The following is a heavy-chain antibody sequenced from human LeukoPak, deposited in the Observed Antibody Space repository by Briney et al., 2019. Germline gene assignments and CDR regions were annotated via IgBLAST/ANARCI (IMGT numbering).Heavy chain of an antibody. V-gene: IGHV3-21*01. CDR2: ISSSSSYI. CDR3: AREKRGYYSGYDLINWFDP. J-gene: IGHJ5*02. Sequence: KPGGSLRLSCAASGFTFSSYSMNWVRQAPGKGLEWVSSISSSSSYIYYADSVKGRFTISRDNAKNSLYLQMNSLRAEDTAVYYCAREKRGYYSGYDLINWFDPWGQGTLVTVSS. CDR1: GFTFSSYS. D-gene: IGHD5-12*01.